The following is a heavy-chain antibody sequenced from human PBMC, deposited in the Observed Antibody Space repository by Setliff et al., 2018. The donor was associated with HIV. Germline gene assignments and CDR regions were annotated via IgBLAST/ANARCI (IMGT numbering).Heavy chain of an antibody. CDR3: ATCSGPLDY. CDR2: ITDSGATT. V-gene: IGHV3-23*01. D-gene: IGHD6-19*01. J-gene: IGHJ4*02. Sequence: GGSLRLSCAASGFTFSTYAMSWVRQAPERGLEWVSLITDSGATTYYADSVKGRFTMSGDNSKNTLYLQMDSLRSEDTAVYYCATCSGPLDYWGQGTLVTVS. CDR1: GFTFSTYA.